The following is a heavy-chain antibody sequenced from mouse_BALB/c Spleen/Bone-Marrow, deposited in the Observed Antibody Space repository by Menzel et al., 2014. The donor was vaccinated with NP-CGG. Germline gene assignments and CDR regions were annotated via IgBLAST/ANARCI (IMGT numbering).Heavy chain of an antibody. CDR3: ARCLTGTIAMDY. CDR1: GYAFTNYL. Sequence: VQLQQSGAELVRPGTSVKASCKASGYAFTNYLIEWVKQRPGQGLEWIGVINPGSGGTNYNEKFKAKATLTADKSSSTAYMQLSSLTSDDSAVYFCARCLTGTIAMDYWGQGTSVTVSS. J-gene: IGHJ4*01. V-gene: IGHV1-54*01. CDR2: INPGSGGT. D-gene: IGHD4-1*01.